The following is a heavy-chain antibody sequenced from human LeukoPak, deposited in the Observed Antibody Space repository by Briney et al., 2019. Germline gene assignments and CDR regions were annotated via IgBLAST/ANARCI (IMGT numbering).Heavy chain of an antibody. CDR2: INPNSGGT. V-gene: IGHV1-2*02. D-gene: IGHD1-26*01. CDR1: GYTFTGYY. Sequence: ASVKVSCKASGYTFTGYYMHWVRQAPGQGLEWMGWINPNSGGTNYAQKFQGRVTMTRDTSTSTVYMELSSLRSEDTAVYYCARGQTSIVGATLDYWGQGTLVTVSS. J-gene: IGHJ4*02. CDR3: ARGQTSIVGATLDY.